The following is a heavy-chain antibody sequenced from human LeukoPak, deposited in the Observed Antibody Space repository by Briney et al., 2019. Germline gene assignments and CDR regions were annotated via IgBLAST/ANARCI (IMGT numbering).Heavy chain of an antibody. CDR2: ISSSGSTI. J-gene: IGHJ6*03. CDR1: GFTFSDYY. V-gene: IGHV3-11*04. Sequence: GWSLRLSCAASGFTFSDYYMSWIRQAPGKGLEGVSYISSSGSTIYYADSVKGRFTISRDNAKNSLDLQRDSLRAEDKVVYYCAREHYYMDVWGKGTTVTVSS. CDR3: AREHYYMDV.